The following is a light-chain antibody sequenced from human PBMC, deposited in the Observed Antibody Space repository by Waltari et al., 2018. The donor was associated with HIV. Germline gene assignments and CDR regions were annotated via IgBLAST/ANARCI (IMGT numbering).Light chain of an antibody. CDR1: QRVGSN. CDR3: QQSKNWWS. J-gene: IGKJ1*01. Sequence: EIVMTQSPATLSVSPGDRATLSCRASQRVGSNLAWYQQKHGQAPRLLMYGASTRATGVPARFSGSGSGTEFALTISSLQSEDFALYYCQQSKNWWSFGQGTKVEIK. V-gene: IGKV3-15*01. CDR2: GAS.